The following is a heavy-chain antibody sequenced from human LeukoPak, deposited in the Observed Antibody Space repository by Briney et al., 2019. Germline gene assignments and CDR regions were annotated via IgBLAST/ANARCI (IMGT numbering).Heavy chain of an antibody. Sequence: SETLSLTCTVSGGSLSSYYWSWIRQPPGEGLEWIGYIYYSGSTNYNPSLKSRVTISVDTSKNQFSLKLSSVTAADTAVYYCVRFGGVAAASPWGQGTLVTVSS. J-gene: IGHJ5*02. V-gene: IGHV4-59*08. CDR3: VRFGGVAAASP. CDR2: IYYSGST. CDR1: GGSLSSYY. D-gene: IGHD6-13*01.